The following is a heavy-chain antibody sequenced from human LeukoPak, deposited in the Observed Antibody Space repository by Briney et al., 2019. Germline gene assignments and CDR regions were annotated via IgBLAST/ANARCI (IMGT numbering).Heavy chain of an antibody. J-gene: IGHJ4*02. CDR3: ARRVKIQLWSKSSYYFDY. V-gene: IGHV5-51*01. D-gene: IGHD5-18*01. CDR2: IYPGDSGT. Sequence: GEALQISCQGSGYSFTSYWIGWVRRMPGKGLEWMGIIYPGDSGTRYSPSFQGQVTISADKSISTAYLQWSSLKASDTAMYYCARRVKIQLWSKSSYYFDYWGQGTLVTVSS. CDR1: GYSFTSYW.